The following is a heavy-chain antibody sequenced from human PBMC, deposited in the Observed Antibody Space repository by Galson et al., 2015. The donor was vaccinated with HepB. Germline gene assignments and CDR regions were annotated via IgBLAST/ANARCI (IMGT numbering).Heavy chain of an antibody. Sequence: SVKVSCKASGGTFSSYAISWVRQAPGQGLEWMGGIIPIFGTANYAQKFQGRVTITADESTSTAYMELRSLRSDDTAVYYCAREWPYCSGGSCYSGTFDPWGQGTLVTVSS. CDR3: AREWPYCSGGSCYSGTFDP. CDR1: GGTFSSYA. D-gene: IGHD2-15*01. J-gene: IGHJ5*02. CDR2: IIPIFGTA. V-gene: IGHV1-69*13.